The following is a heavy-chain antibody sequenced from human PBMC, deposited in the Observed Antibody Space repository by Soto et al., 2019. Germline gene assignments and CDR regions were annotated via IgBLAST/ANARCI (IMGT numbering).Heavy chain of an antibody. V-gene: IGHV4-61*01. D-gene: IGHD5-12*01. CDR3: ARPNSGYVAFDL. CDR1: GDSINTYSINSYY. J-gene: IGHJ3*01. CDR2: IYDRGST. Sequence: SETLSLTCNVSGDSINTYSINSYYWSWIQQSPGKGLEWIGYIYDRGSTNYSPSLMSRVSISIDTSKNEFSLKLSSVTAADTAVYYCARPNSGYVAFDLWGQGTMVSVS.